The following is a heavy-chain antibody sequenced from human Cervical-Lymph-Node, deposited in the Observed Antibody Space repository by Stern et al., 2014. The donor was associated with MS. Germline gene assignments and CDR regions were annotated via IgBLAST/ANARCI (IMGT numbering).Heavy chain of an antibody. CDR1: GYTFXSYY. CDR2: INPSGGST. Sequence: VQLVQSGAEVKKPGASVKVSCKASGYTFXSYYMHWVXQAPGXGLEWMGIINPSGGSTSYAQKFQGRVTMTRDTSTSTVYMELSSLRSEDTAVYYCARQWLVPFDYWGQGTLVTVSS. V-gene: IGHV1-46*03. D-gene: IGHD6-19*01. CDR3: ARQWLVPFDY. J-gene: IGHJ4*02.